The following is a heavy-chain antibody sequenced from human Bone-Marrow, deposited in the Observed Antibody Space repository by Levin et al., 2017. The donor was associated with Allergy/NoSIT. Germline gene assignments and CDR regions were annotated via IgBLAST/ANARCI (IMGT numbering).Heavy chain of an antibody. J-gene: IGHJ6*03. CDR2: IYTTGST. CDR3: AGDRLASLYYYSMDV. Sequence: LRLSCSVSGGSISSGRYYFTWVRQSAGKGLEWIGRIYTTGSTNYNPSLESRVTISRATFKKEVYLTLSSVTAADTAVYYCAGDRLASLYYYSMDVWGRGTTVIVSS. CDR1: GGSISSGRYY. V-gene: IGHV4-61*02.